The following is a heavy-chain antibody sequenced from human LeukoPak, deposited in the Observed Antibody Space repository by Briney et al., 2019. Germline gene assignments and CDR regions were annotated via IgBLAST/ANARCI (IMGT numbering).Heavy chain of an antibody. CDR2: INPNSGVT. J-gene: IGHJ4*02. CDR1: GYTFTVYF. Sequence: ASVKVSCKASGYTFTVYFIHWVRQAPGQGLEWMGRINPNSGVTDYAQKFQGRVTMNRDRSISTAYIDLSSLKSDDTAVYYCARIGSSHDFHYWSQRTLLTVSS. CDR3: ARIGSSHDFHY. V-gene: IGHV1-2*06. D-gene: IGHD1-26*01.